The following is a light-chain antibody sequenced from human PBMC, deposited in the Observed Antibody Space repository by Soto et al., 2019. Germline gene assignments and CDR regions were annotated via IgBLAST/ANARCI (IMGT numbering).Light chain of an antibody. Sequence: IVLTQSPATLSLSPGDRATLSCGASQSVRSSYVAWYQQKAGLAPRLLIYDGSSRASGIPDRFSGSGSGTDFTLTIGRLEPEDFALYYCQQYDNSAPLSFGGGTKVEMK. J-gene: IGKJ4*01. CDR1: QSVRSSY. CDR2: DGS. CDR3: QQYDNSAPLS. V-gene: IGKV3D-20*01.